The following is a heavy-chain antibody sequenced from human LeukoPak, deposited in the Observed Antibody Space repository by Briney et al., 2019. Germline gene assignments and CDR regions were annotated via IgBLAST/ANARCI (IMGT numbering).Heavy chain of an antibody. CDR3: ARDMRAMVRGVIVYYGMDV. CDR2: IYSGGST. Sequence: GGSLRLSCAASGFTVSSNYMSWVRQAPGKGLEWVSVIYSGGSTYYADSVKGRFTISRDNSKNTLYLQMNSLRAEDTAVYYCARDMRAMVRGVIVYYGMDVWGKGTTVTVSS. CDR1: GFTVSSNY. J-gene: IGHJ6*04. V-gene: IGHV3-53*01. D-gene: IGHD3-10*01.